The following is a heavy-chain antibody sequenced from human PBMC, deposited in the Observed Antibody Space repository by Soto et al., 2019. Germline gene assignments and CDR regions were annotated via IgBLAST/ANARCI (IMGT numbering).Heavy chain of an antibody. CDR3: AKDNMVSDYFDY. CDR1: GFTFSSYA. Sequence: GGSLRLSCAASGFTFSSYAVSWVRQAPGKGLEWVSAISGSGGSTYYADSVKGRFTISRDNSKNTLYLQMNSLRAEDTAVYYCAKDNMVSDYFDYWGQGPMVTVSS. J-gene: IGHJ4*02. CDR2: ISGSGGST. D-gene: IGHD3-10*01. V-gene: IGHV3-23*01.